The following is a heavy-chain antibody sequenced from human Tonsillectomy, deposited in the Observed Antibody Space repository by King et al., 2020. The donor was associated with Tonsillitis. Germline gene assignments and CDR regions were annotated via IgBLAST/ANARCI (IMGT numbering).Heavy chain of an antibody. D-gene: IGHD5-24*01. Sequence: ITLKESGPTLVKPTQTLTLTCTFSGFSLSTSGVGVGWIRQPPGKVLEWLALIYWDDDKRYSPSLKSRLTITKDTSKNQVVLTLTNMDPVDTATYYCAHNKHGYTLGGAFDIWGQGTVVTVSS. CDR1: GFSLSTSGVG. V-gene: IGHV2-5*02. J-gene: IGHJ3*02. CDR2: IYWDDDK. CDR3: AHNKHGYTLGGAFDI.